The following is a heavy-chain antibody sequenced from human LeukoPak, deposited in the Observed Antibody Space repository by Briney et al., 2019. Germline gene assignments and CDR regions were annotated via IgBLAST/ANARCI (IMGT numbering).Heavy chain of an antibody. D-gene: IGHD3-22*01. V-gene: IGHV4-4*07. Sequence: SETLSLTCTVSGGSISSYYWSWIRQPAGKGLEWIGRIYTSGCTNYNPSLKSRVTMSVDTSKNQFSLKLSSVTAADTAVYYCARDRYYYDSSGSRRFDYWGQGTLVTVSS. CDR3: ARDRYYYDSSGSRRFDY. CDR1: GGSISSYY. CDR2: IYTSGCT. J-gene: IGHJ4*02.